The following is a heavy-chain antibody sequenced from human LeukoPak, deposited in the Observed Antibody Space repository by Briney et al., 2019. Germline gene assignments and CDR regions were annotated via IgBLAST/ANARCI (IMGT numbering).Heavy chain of an antibody. CDR1: GYTFTSYY. J-gene: IGHJ4*02. Sequence: ASVKVSCKASGYTFTSYYMHWVRQAPGQGLEWMGIINPSGGSTSYAQKFQGRVTMTRDTSTSTVYMELSSLRSEDTAVYYCASEYSSGWSGEKRFDYWGQGTLVTVSS. CDR2: INPSGGST. CDR3: ASEYSSGWSGEKRFDY. D-gene: IGHD6-19*01. V-gene: IGHV1-46*01.